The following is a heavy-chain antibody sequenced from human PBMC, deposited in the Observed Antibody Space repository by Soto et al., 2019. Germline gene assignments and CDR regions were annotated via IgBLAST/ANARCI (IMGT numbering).Heavy chain of an antibody. V-gene: IGHV1-18*01. Sequence: ASVKVSCKASGGTFSNYAISWVRQAPGQGLEWMGWIIAYNGNTNYAQKLQGRVTMTTDTSTSTAYMGLRSLRSDDTAVYYCARWSYYYRGWFDPWGQGTLVTVSS. D-gene: IGHD3-10*01. CDR1: GGTFSNYA. CDR3: ARWSYYYRGWFDP. CDR2: IIAYNGNT. J-gene: IGHJ5*02.